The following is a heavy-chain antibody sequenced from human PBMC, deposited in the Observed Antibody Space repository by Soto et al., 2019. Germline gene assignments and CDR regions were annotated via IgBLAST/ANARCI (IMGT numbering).Heavy chain of an antibody. Sequence: GGSLRLSCAASGFTFSSYWMHWVRQAPGKGLVWVSRINSDGSSTSYADSVKGRFTISRDNAKNTLYLQMNSLRAEDTAVYYCARDYDFWSGYYPYYYYGMDVWGQGTTVTVSS. CDR2: INSDGSST. J-gene: IGHJ6*02. D-gene: IGHD3-3*01. CDR3: ARDYDFWSGYYPYYYYGMDV. CDR1: GFTFSSYW. V-gene: IGHV3-74*01.